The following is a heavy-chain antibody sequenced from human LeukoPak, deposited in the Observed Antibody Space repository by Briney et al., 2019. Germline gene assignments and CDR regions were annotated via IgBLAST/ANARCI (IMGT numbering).Heavy chain of an antibody. CDR1: GYTFTGYY. CDR3: ARDPPSYSGSFPDFDF. Sequence: ASVKDSCKASGYTFTGYYMHWVRQAPGQGLEWMGWINPNNGGTNYAQKFQGRVTMTRDTSISTAYMELSRLRSDDTAVYFCARDPPSYSGSFPDFDFWGQGTLVTVSS. D-gene: IGHD1-26*01. J-gene: IGHJ4*02. V-gene: IGHV1-2*02. CDR2: INPNNGGT.